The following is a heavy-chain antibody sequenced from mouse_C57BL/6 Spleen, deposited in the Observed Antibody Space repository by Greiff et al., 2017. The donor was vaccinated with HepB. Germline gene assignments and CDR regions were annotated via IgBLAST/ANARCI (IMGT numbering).Heavy chain of an antibody. CDR1: GYTFTSYW. CDR2: IDPSDSYT. CDR3: ARGITTDY. J-gene: IGHJ2*01. D-gene: IGHD1-1*01. V-gene: IGHV1-69*01. Sequence: QVQLQQSGAELVMPGASVKLSCKASGYTFTSYWMHWVKQRPGQGLEWIGEIDPSDSYTNYNQKFKGKSTLTVDKSSSTAYMQLSSLTSEDSAVYYCARGITTDYWGQGTTLTVSS.